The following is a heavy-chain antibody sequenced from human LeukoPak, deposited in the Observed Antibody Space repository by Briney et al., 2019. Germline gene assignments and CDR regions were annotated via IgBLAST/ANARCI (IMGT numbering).Heavy chain of an antibody. CDR3: AREEAVTRSYYFDY. Sequence: GGSLRLSCAASGFTFSSYAMHWVRQAPGKGLEWVAVISYDGSNKYYADSVKGRFTISRDNSKNTLYLQMNSLRAEDTAVYYCAREEAVTRSYYFDYWGQGTLVTASS. CDR2: ISYDGSNK. V-gene: IGHV3-30-3*01. CDR1: GFTFSSYA. J-gene: IGHJ4*02. D-gene: IGHD2-21*02.